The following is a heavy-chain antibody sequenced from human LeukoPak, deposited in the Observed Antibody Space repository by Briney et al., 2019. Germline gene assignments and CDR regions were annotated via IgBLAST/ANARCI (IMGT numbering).Heavy chain of an antibody. CDR2: ISYDGSNK. CDR1: GFTFSSYG. J-gene: IGHJ4*02. V-gene: IGHV3-30*03. D-gene: IGHD3-22*01. CDR3: ARHVVAVSFDY. Sequence: PGGSLRLSCAASGFTFSSYGMHWVRQAPGKGLEWVAVISYDGSNKYYADSVKGRFTVSRDNSKNTLYLQMNSLRAEDTAVYYCARHVVAVSFDYWGQGTLVTVSS.